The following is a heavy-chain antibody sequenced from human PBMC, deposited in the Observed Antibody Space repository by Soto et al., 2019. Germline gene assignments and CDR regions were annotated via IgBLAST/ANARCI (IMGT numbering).Heavy chain of an antibody. Sequence: QEQLQQSGPGLVKPSQTLSLTCTVSGGSISSSAYYWNWIRQHPGKGLAWIGYIDFRGGTSLNPSLKSRVSMSLDTSATQFSLNLTSVTAADTAVYYCARGSIFGVVNSAAFDSWGLGTLVTVSS. D-gene: IGHD3-3*01. CDR1: GGSISSSAYY. J-gene: IGHJ4*02. V-gene: IGHV4-31*03. CDR2: IDFRGGT. CDR3: ARGSIFGVVNSAAFDS.